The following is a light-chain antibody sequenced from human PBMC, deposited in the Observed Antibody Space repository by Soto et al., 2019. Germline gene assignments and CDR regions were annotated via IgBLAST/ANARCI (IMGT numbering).Light chain of an antibody. CDR1: QSISTW. CDR3: QQYNTYS. V-gene: IGKV1-5*03. CDR2: KAS. Sequence: DIQMTQSPSTLSASVGDGVTSTCRASQSISTWLAWYQQKPGKPPKLLIYKASSLESGVPSRFSGSGSGTEFTLTISSLQPDDFATYYCQQYNTYSFGQGTKVDI. J-gene: IGKJ1*01.